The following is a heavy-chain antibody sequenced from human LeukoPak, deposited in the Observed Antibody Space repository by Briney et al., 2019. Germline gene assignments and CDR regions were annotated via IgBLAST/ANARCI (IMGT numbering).Heavy chain of an antibody. CDR2: ISSSSSTI. CDR1: GFTFSSYS. Sequence: PGGSLRLSCAASGFTFSSYSMNWVRQAPGKGLEWVSYISSSSSTIYYADSVKGRFTISRDNAKNSLYLQMNSLRAEDTAVYYCARDHDGSGWYRGSYYYYMDVWGKGTTVTVSS. J-gene: IGHJ6*03. D-gene: IGHD6-19*01. V-gene: IGHV3-48*01. CDR3: ARDHDGSGWYRGSYYYYMDV.